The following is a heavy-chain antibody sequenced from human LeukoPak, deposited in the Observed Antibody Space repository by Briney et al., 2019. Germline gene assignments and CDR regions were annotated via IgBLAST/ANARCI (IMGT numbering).Heavy chain of an antibody. D-gene: IGHD3-22*01. CDR1: GGTFSSYA. Sequence: SVKVSCKASGGTFSSYAISWVRQAPGQGLERMGGIIPIFGTANYAQKFQGRVTITTDESTSTAYMELSSLRSEDTAVYYCASAGYDSSGYYFDYWGQGTLVTVSS. V-gene: IGHV1-69*05. CDR3: ASAGYDSSGYYFDY. J-gene: IGHJ4*02. CDR2: IIPIFGTA.